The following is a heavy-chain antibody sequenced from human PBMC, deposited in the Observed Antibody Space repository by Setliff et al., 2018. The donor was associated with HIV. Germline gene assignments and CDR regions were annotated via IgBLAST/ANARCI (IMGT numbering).Heavy chain of an antibody. CDR1: GGSISDTY. V-gene: IGHV4-4*08. J-gene: IGHJ5*02. CDR2: MHVSRET. D-gene: IGHD2-21*01. CDR3: ARVPVAGANWFDP. Sequence: SETLSLTCTVSGGSISDTYYTWIRQTPGKGLEWIGLMHVSRETNYNPSLESRVTISMDTSKNQFSLKLISVTAADQGVYYCARVPVAGANWFDPWGLGTLVTVSS.